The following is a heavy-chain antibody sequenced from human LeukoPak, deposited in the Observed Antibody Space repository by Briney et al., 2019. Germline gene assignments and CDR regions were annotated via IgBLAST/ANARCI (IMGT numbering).Heavy chain of an antibody. CDR1: GFTFSSYS. CDR2: ISSSSSYI. V-gene: IGHV3-21*01. D-gene: IGHD6-13*01. CDR3: ARDPEFGIAAAGTVY. J-gene: IGHJ4*02. Sequence: NPGGSLRLSCAASGFTFSSYSMNWVRQAPGKGLEWVSSISSSSSYIYYADSVKGRFTISRDNAKNSLYLQMNSLRAEDTAVYYCARDPEFGIAAAGTVYWGQGTLVTVSS.